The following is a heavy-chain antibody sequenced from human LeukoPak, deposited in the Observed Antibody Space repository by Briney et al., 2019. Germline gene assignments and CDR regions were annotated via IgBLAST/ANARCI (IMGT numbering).Heavy chain of an antibody. CDR3: ARERGVSSPLDY. CDR2: ICYSGST. V-gene: IGHV4-39*07. J-gene: IGHJ4*02. CDR1: GDSISSSTYC. D-gene: IGHD6-6*01. Sequence: SETLSLTCTVSGDSISSSTYCWGWIRQPPGKGLEWIGSICYSGSTYYNPSLTSRVTMSVDTSKNQFSLKLSSVTAADTAVYYCARERGVSSPLDYWGQGTLVTVSS.